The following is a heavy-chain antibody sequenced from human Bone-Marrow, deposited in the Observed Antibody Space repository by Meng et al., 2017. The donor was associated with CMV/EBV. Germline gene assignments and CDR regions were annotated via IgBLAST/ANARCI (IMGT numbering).Heavy chain of an antibody. D-gene: IGHD4-17*01. CDR3: ARVGGPLNGDYYDY. CDR2: INANRGGT. V-gene: IGHV1-2*02. CDR1: GYTFTDYY. J-gene: IGHJ4*02. Sequence: ASVKVSCKASGYTFTDYYLHWVRQAPGQGLEWMGWINANRGGTHYAEKFQDRVALTRDKSISTAYMELTSLTSDDTAVYYCARVGGPLNGDYYDYWGLGTLVTVSS.